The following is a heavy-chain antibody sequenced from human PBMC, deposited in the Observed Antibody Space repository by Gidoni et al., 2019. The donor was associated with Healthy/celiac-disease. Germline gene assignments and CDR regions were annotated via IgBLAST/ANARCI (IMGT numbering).Heavy chain of an antibody. CDR3: ARRYGSGSFGYGMDV. Sequence: QVQLQESGPGLVQPSGTLSLTCAVSGGYIRRSKWWSWVRQPPGKGLEWIGEIYHSGSTNYHSSLKSRVTISVDKSKNQFSLKLSSVTAADTAVYYCARRYGSGSFGYGMDVWGQGTTVTVSS. V-gene: IGHV4-4*02. J-gene: IGHJ6*02. CDR1: GGYIRRSKW. CDR2: IYHSGST. D-gene: IGHD3-10*01.